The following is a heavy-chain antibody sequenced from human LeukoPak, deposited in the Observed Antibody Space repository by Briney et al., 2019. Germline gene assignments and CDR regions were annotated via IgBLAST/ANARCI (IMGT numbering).Heavy chain of an antibody. CDR3: FKERPEYDILTGFIFDYYYYGMDV. Sequence: GWSLRLSCAASGFTFSSYAMSWVRQAPGQGLQWVSAISGSGGSTYYADSVKGRFTISRDNSKNTLYLQMNSLRAEDTAVYFFFKERPEYDILTGFIFDYYYYGMDVWGQGTTVTVSS. V-gene: IGHV3-23*01. D-gene: IGHD3-9*01. CDR2: ISGSGGST. CDR1: GFTFSSYA. J-gene: IGHJ6*02.